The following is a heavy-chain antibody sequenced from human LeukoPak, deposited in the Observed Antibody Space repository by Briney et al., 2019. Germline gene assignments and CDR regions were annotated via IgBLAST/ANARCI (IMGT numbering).Heavy chain of an antibody. CDR1: GFTFSSYG. CDR3: AKDGALAYDSSGYYYGY. Sequence: GGSLRLSCAASGFTFSSYGMHWVRQAPGKGLEWVAVISYDGSNKYYADSVKGRFTISRDNSKNTLYLQMNSLRAEGTAVYYCAKDGALAYDSSGYYYGYWGQGTLVTVSS. J-gene: IGHJ4*02. CDR2: ISYDGSNK. V-gene: IGHV3-30*18. D-gene: IGHD3-22*01.